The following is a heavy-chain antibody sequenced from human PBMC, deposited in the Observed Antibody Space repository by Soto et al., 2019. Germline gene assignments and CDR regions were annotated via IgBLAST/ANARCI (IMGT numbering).Heavy chain of an antibody. CDR1: GFTFRSDW. Sequence: EEQLVDSGGGLVQPGGSLRLSCAVSGFTFRSDWMNWVRQAPGKGLEWVAHTNQDGSEKYYVDSVKGRFTIFRDNAKNSLYLQMNSLRAEDTAVYYCSGGVGDAFWGQGTLVTVSS. V-gene: IGHV3-7*04. CDR3: SGGVGDAF. D-gene: IGHD1-26*01. J-gene: IGHJ4*02. CDR2: TNQDGSEK.